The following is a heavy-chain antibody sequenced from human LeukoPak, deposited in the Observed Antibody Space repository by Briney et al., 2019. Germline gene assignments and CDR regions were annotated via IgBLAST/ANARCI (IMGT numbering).Heavy chain of an antibody. J-gene: IGHJ4*02. Sequence: GGSLRLSCAASGFTFNTYWIHWVRQAPGKGLVWVSRINTDASRTSYADSVRGRFTISRDNAKNTLYLQMNSLRAEDTAIYYCARDVYAVADYWGQGTLVTVSS. V-gene: IGHV3-74*01. D-gene: IGHD5/OR15-5a*01. CDR3: ARDVYAVADY. CDR2: INTDASRT. CDR1: GFTFNTYW.